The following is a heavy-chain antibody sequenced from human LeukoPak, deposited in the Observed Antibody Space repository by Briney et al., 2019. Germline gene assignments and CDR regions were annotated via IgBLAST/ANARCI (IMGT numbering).Heavy chain of an antibody. CDR2: INHSGST. CDR3: ASPAAAGTA. J-gene: IGHJ5*02. V-gene: IGHV4-34*01. Sequence: PGGSLRLSCVASGLSIDTYAMSWIRQPPGKGLEWIGEINHSGSTNYNPSLKSRVTISVDTSKNQFSLKLSSVTAADTAVYYCASPAAAGTAWGQGTLVTVSS. D-gene: IGHD6-13*01. CDR1: GLSIDTYA.